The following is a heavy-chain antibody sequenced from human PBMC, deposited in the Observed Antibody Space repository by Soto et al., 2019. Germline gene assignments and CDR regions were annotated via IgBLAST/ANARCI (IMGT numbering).Heavy chain of an antibody. CDR1: GGSVSSVGYY. V-gene: IGHV4-31*03. CDR2: ITYSGNT. J-gene: IGHJ4*02. CDR3: VRGGSCTNGVCSVFDY. Sequence: PSETLFLTCTVSGGSVSSVGYYWSWIRQHPGKGLEWIGYITYSGNTYYNPSLESRVTMSADTSKNQFSLKLSSVTAADTAVYFCVRGGSCTNGVCSVFDYWGQGTLVTVSS. D-gene: IGHD2-8*01.